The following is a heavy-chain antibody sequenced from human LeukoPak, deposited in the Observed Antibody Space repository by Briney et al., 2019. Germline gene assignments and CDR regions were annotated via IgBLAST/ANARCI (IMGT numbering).Heavy chain of an antibody. V-gene: IGHV3-30*04. Sequence: PGRSLRLSCAASGFTFSSYAMHWVRQAPGKGLEWVAVISYDGSNKYYADSVKGRFTISRDNSKNTLYLQMNSLRAEDTAVYYCARVAHYYGSGSYYMAFDYWGQGTLVTVSS. CDR3: ARVAHYYGSGSYYMAFDY. CDR2: ISYDGSNK. J-gene: IGHJ4*02. D-gene: IGHD3-10*01. CDR1: GFTFSSYA.